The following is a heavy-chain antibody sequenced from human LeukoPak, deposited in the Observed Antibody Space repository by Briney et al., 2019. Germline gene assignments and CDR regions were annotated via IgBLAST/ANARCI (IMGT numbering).Heavy chain of an antibody. CDR3: AKDQPITIFGVATYYFDY. Sequence: GGSLRLSCAASGFTVSSNEMSWVRQAPGKGLEWVSAISGSGGSTYYADSVKGRFTISRDNSKNTLFLQMNSLRAEDTAVYSCAKDQPITIFGVATYYFDYWGQGTLVTVSS. CDR1: GFTVSSNE. V-gene: IGHV3-23*01. CDR2: ISGSGGST. D-gene: IGHD3-3*01. J-gene: IGHJ4*02.